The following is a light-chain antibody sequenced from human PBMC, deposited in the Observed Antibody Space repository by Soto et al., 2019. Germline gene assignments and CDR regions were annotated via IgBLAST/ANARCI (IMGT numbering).Light chain of an antibody. CDR3: QQYSTYPIT. Sequence: DIQMTQSPSTLSTFVGDRVTITCRASQSVTTWLAWYQQKPGKAPKLLIYKASNLESGLPSRFTGSGSGTEFTLTISSLRSDDFATYYCQQYSTYPITFGQGTRLEIK. CDR2: KAS. CDR1: QSVTTW. J-gene: IGKJ5*01. V-gene: IGKV1-5*03.